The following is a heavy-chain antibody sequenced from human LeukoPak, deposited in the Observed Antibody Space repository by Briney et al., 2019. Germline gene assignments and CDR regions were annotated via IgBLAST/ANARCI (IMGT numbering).Heavy chain of an antibody. D-gene: IGHD3-16*01. CDR3: TRGAGWLIDY. Sequence: SETLSLTCTVSDDSISDYYRGWIRQPPGKGLEWIGYFHNSGTSTYNPSLKSQVTISADASKNQFSLKLNSLTTADTAVYYCTRGAGWLIDYWGQGILVTVSS. J-gene: IGHJ4*02. V-gene: IGHV4-59*01. CDR2: FHNSGTS. CDR1: DDSISDYY.